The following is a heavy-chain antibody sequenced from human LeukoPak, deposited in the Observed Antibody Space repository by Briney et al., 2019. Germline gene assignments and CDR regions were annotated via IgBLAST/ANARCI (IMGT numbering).Heavy chain of an antibody. CDR2: IIPIFGTA. D-gene: IGHD2-15*01. Sequence: SVKVSCKASGGTFSSYAINWVRQAPGQGLEWMGGIIPIFGTANYAQKFQGRVTITADESTSTAYMELSSLRSEDTAVYYCARDRGKDSPYFDLWGRGTLVTVSS. J-gene: IGHJ2*01. CDR1: GGTFSSYA. CDR3: ARDRGKDSPYFDL. V-gene: IGHV1-69*13.